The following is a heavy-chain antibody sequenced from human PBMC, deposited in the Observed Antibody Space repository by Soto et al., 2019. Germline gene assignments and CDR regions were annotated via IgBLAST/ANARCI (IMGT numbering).Heavy chain of an antibody. CDR1: GGSISSSNW. D-gene: IGHD1-26*01. J-gene: IGHJ6*02. V-gene: IGHV4-4*02. CDR3: ARVSGSYYYGMDV. Sequence: PSETLSLTCTVSGGSISSSNWWSWVRQPPGKGLEWIGEIYHSGSTNYNPSLKSRVTISVDKSKNQFSLKLSSVTAADTAVYYCARVSGSYYYGMDVWGQGTTVT. CDR2: IYHSGST.